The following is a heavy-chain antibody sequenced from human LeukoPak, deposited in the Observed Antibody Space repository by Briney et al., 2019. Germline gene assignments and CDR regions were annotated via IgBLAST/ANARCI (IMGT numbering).Heavy chain of an antibody. CDR1: GGSVSSGSYY. J-gene: IGHJ6*02. D-gene: IGHD3-3*01. Sequence: PSETLSLTCTVSGGSVSSGSYYWSWIRQPPGKGLEWIGYIYYSGSTNYNPSLKSRVTISVDTSKNQFSLKLSSVTAADTAVYYCARGPYDFWSGYSPMDVWGQGTTVTVSS. CDR2: IYYSGST. CDR3: ARGPYDFWSGYSPMDV. V-gene: IGHV4-61*01.